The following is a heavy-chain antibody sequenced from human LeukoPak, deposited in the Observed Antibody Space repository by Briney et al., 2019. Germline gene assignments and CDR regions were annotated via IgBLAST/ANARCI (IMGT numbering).Heavy chain of an antibody. D-gene: IGHD6-13*01. Sequence: SETLSLTCTVSGGSISSSSYYWGWIRQPPGKGLEWIGSIYYSGSTYYNPSLKSRVTISVDTSKNQFSLKLSSVTAADTAVYYCAPVGIAAGGEYYFDYWGQGTLVTVSS. J-gene: IGHJ4*02. CDR3: APVGIAAGGEYYFDY. V-gene: IGHV4-39*07. CDR1: GGSISSSSYY. CDR2: IYYSGST.